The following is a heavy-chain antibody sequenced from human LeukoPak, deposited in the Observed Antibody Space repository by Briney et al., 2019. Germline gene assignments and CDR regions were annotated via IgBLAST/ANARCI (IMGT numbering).Heavy chain of an antibody. Sequence: PSQTRSLTCTVSGGSISSYYWSWIRLPPGKGLEWIGYLSKSGNTNYSPALKSRVTIFGDTSKNQFFVKLSSVTPADTAMYYCARARYVNSFYAFDIWGQGTLVTVSS. J-gene: IGHJ3*02. CDR1: GGSISSYY. CDR2: LSKSGNT. D-gene: IGHD3-9*01. CDR3: ARARYVNSFYAFDI. V-gene: IGHV4-59*01.